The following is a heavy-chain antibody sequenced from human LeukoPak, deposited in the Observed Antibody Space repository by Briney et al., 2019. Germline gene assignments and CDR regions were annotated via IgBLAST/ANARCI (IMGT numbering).Heavy chain of an antibody. J-gene: IGHJ4*02. V-gene: IGHV3-23*01. D-gene: IGHD6-19*01. CDR1: GFTFSSYA. Sequence: GGSLRLSCAASGFTFSSYAMSWVRQAPGKGLEWVSAISGSGGSTYYADSVKGRFTISRDNTKNTLYLQMNSLRAEDTAVYYCAKVSRSVAATPSGYWGQGTLVTVSS. CDR2: ISGSGGST. CDR3: AKVSRSVAATPSGY.